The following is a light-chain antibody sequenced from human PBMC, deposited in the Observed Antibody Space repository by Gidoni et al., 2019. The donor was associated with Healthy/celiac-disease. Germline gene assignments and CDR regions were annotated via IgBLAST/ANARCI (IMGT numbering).Light chain of an antibody. CDR1: QGISSW. CDR2: AAS. V-gene: IGKV1-12*01. Sequence: DIQLTQSPSSVSASVGDRATITCRASQGISSWLAWYQQKPGKATKLLLYAASSLQSGVPSRFSGSGAVTDFSLTISSLLPEDFATYYCQQANSFPYSFGQXTKLEIK. CDR3: QQANSFPYS. J-gene: IGKJ2*03.